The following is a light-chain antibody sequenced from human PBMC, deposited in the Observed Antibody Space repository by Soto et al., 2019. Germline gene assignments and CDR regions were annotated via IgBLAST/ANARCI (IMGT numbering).Light chain of an antibody. Sequence: EIVMTQSPGTLSASPGERATPSCRASQSVSSNLAWYQQKRGQAPRLLIYGASTRATGIPARFSGSGSGTEFTLTISSLQSEDFAVYYCQQYNYWPRTFGQGTKVDIK. CDR1: QSVSSN. J-gene: IGKJ1*01. V-gene: IGKV3-15*01. CDR2: GAS. CDR3: QQYNYWPRT.